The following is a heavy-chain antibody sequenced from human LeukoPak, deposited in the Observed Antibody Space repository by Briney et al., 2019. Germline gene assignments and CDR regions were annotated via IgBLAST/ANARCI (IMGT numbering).Heavy chain of an antibody. CDR1: GFTFSSYG. J-gene: IGHJ4*02. Sequence: PGGSLRLSCAASGFTFSSYGMHWVRQAPGKGLEWVTTIFYDGSNKYYADSVKGRFSISRDNSKNTLYLQMNSLRAEDTAVYYCARDPIPAYCGGDCYRPLDYWGQGTLVTVSS. CDR3: ARDPIPAYCGGDCYRPLDY. CDR2: IFYDGSNK. V-gene: IGHV3-33*01. D-gene: IGHD2-21*02.